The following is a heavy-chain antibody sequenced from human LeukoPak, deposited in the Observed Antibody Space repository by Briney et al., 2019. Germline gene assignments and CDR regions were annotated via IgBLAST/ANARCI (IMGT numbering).Heavy chain of an antibody. J-gene: IGHJ6*02. Sequence: GGSLRLSCAASGFIFSSYSMSWVRQAPGKGLEWVSAISGRGGSTYYADSVKGRFTISRDNSKNTLYLQMNSLRAEDTAVYYCAKDAAYYDAYYYGMDVWGQGTTVTVSS. CDR2: ISGRGGST. D-gene: IGHD3-22*01. V-gene: IGHV3-23*01. CDR3: AKDAAYYDAYYYGMDV. CDR1: GFIFSSYS.